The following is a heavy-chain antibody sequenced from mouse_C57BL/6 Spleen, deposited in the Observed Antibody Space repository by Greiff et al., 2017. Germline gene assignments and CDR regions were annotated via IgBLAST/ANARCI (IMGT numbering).Heavy chain of an antibody. CDR2: IDQHSGGT. D-gene: IGHD2-4*01. V-gene: IGHV1-72*01. J-gene: IGHJ2*01. CDR3: ARGGDYDFDY. CDR1: GYTFTSYW. Sequence: QVQLQQPGAELVKPGASVKLSCTASGYTFTSYWMHWVKQRPGRGLERIRRIDQHSGGTKYNEKFKSKATLTVDTPSSTAYLQLSSLTSEDAAVYYCARGGDYDFDYWGQGTTLTVSS.